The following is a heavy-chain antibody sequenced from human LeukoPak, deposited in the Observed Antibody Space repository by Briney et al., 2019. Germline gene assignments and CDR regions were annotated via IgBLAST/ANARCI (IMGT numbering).Heavy chain of an antibody. CDR2: INPNSGGT. CDR3: ARVGGSWYLRLGS. V-gene: IGHV1-2*02. Sequence: ASVKVSCTASGYTFTGYFIHWVRQAPGQGLEWMGWINPNSGGTSYAQKFQGRLTMTRDTSISTAYMELSSLTSDDTAVYFCARVGGSWYLRLGSWGERPLIAVSS. CDR1: GYTFTGYF. J-gene: IGHJ4*02. D-gene: IGHD6-13*01.